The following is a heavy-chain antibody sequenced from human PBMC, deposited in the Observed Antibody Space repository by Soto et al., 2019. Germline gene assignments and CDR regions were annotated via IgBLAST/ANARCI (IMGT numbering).Heavy chain of an antibody. CDR1: GGSISSSSYY. CDR3: VGSSGYYYAEGYYFDY. J-gene: IGHJ4*02. V-gene: IGHV4-39*01. CDR2: IDYSGST. D-gene: IGHD3-22*01. Sequence: SETLSLTCTVSGGSISSSSYYWGWIRQPPGKGLEWIGSIDYSGSTYYNPSLKSRVTISVDTSKNQFSLKLSSVTAADTAVYYCVGSSGYYYAEGYYFDYWGQGTLVTVSS.